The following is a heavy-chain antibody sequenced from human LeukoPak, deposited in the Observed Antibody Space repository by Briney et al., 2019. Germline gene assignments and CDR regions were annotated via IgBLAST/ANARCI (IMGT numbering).Heavy chain of an antibody. CDR1: GFTFADYA. CDR2: IRSKTYGGTT. V-gene: IGHV3-49*04. CDR3: TRDYLVSYDSSSYYY. J-gene: IGHJ4*02. Sequence: GGSLRLSCTASGFTFADYAMSWVRQAPGKGLEWVGFIRSKTYGGTTEYAACVKGRFSISRDDSKSIAYLQMNSLKTEDTAVYYCTRDYLVSYDSSSYYYWGQGTLVTVSS. D-gene: IGHD3-22*01.